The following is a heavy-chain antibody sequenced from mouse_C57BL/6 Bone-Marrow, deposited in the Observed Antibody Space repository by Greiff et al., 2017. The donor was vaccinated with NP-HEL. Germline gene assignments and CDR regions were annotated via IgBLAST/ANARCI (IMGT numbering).Heavy chain of an antibody. Sequence: QVQLQQSGPGLVQPSQSLSITCTVSGFSLTSYGVHWVRQPPGKGLEWLGVIWSGGSTDYHAAFISRLSISKDNSKSQVFFKMNSLQADDTAIYYCDKGNGNTWFAYWGQGTLVTVSA. CDR3: DKGNGNTWFAY. J-gene: IGHJ3*01. CDR2: IWSGGST. CDR1: GFSLTSYG. D-gene: IGHD2-1*01. V-gene: IGHV2-4*01.